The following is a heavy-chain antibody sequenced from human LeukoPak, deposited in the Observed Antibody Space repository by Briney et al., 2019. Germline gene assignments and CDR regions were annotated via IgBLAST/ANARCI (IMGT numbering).Heavy chain of an antibody. D-gene: IGHD2-15*01. V-gene: IGHV4-59*12. J-gene: IGHJ4*02. CDR2: IYYSGST. CDR1: GGSISSYY. Sequence: SETLSLTCTVSGGSISSYYWSWIRQPPGKGLEWIGYIYYSGSTNYNPSLKSRVTISVDTSKNQFSLKLSSVTAADTAVYYCARGLCSGGSCYRRVGYYFDYWGQGTLVTVSS. CDR3: ARGLCSGGSCYRRVGYYFDY.